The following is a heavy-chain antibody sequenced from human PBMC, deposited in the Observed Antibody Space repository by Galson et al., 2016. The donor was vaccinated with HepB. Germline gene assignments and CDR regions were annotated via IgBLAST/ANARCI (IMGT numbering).Heavy chain of an antibody. J-gene: IGHJ6*03. D-gene: IGHD6-25*01. V-gene: IGHV3-21*01. CDR1: GFTFSGNS. Sequence: LRLSCAVSGFTFSGNSMNWVRQAPGKGLEWVASISTTSTYIDYGDSVKGRFIIARDNAKNSLFLQMKSLRVEDTAVYYCARGAALEGLYYYMDVWGKGTTVTVSS. CDR3: ARGAALEGLYYYMDV. CDR2: ISTTSTYI.